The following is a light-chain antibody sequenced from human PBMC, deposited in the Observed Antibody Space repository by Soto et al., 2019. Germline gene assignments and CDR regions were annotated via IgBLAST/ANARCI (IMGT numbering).Light chain of an antibody. Sequence: QSALTQPASVSGSPGQSITISCTGTSSDVGGYNYVSWYQQHPGKAPKLMIYEVSNRPSGVSNRFSGSKSGNTAPLTISGLQAEDEADYYCSSYTSSSTYVFGTGTKLTVL. CDR2: EVS. CDR1: SSDVGGYNY. V-gene: IGLV2-14*01. CDR3: SSYTSSSTYV. J-gene: IGLJ1*01.